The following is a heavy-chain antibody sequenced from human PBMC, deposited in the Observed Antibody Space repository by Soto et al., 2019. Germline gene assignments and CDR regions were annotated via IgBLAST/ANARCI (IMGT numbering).Heavy chain of an antibody. Sequence: EVQLLESGGGLVQPGGSLRLSCAASGFTFSSYAMSWVRQAPGKGLEWVSTINSSGDTTYYADSVKGRFTISRDNSKNTLYLQMNSLRAEDPAVYYCAKDVGGSSGFDYWGQGTLVTVSS. CDR3: AKDVGGSSGFDY. CDR2: INSSGDTT. J-gene: IGHJ4*02. CDR1: GFTFSSYA. D-gene: IGHD1-26*01. V-gene: IGHV3-23*01.